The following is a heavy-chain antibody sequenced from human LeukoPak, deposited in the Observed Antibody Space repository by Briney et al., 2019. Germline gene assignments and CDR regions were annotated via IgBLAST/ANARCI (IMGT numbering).Heavy chain of an antibody. CDR1: GGSISGYY. J-gene: IGHJ4*02. Sequence: SETLSLTCTVSGGSISGYYWSWIRQPPGKGLEWIGEINHSGSTNCNPSLKSRVTISVDTSKNQFSLKLSSVTAADTAVYYCARGRSGSYPYWGQGTLVTVSS. V-gene: IGHV4-34*01. CDR3: ARGRSGSYPY. CDR2: INHSGST. D-gene: IGHD1-26*01.